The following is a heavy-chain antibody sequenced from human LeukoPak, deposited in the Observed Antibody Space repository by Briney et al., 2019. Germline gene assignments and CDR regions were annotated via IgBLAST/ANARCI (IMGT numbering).Heavy chain of an antibody. V-gene: IGHV3-74*03. D-gene: IGHD5-24*01. CDR3: AHSDGYAPFDY. CDR2: INSDGSTT. J-gene: IGHJ4*02. CDR1: GFTFSSYS. Sequence: GGSLRLSCAASGFTFSSYSMNWVRQAPGKGLMWVSHINSDGSTTTYADSVKGRFTVSRDNAKNTLYLQMNSLRVEDTAIYYCAHSDGYAPFDYWGRGTLVTVSS.